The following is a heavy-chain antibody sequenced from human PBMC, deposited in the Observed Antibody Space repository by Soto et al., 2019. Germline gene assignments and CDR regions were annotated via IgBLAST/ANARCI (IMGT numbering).Heavy chain of an antibody. D-gene: IGHD3-3*01. CDR3: VREAHGFLGSSSVFGLDI. J-gene: IGHJ3*02. CDR2: ISSNGDHI. CDR1: GFTFSESY. Sequence: QGQLVQSGGSFVKPVGSLRLSCAVSGFTFSESYLTWVLQAPGRGLGWVAYISSNGDHIYYADSLKGRITIYRDNAQNSHYLPVTGMRADDTAIYYCVREAHGFLGSSSVFGLDIWGQGTAVTVSS. V-gene: IGHV3-11*01.